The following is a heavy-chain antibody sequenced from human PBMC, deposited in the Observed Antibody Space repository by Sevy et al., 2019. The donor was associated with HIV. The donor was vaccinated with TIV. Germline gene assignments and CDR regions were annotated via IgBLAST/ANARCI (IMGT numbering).Heavy chain of an antibody. CDR1: GFTFSIYT. D-gene: IGHD2-8*01. CDR2: FCFGGSKI. V-gene: IGHV3-23*01. Sequence: GGSLRLSCAASGFTFSIYTMSWVRQAPGKGLEWVSTFCFGGSKIYYADSVKGRFTSSRDNSRNTVYLQMNSLRADDTAVYYCAREGCTQPHDYWGQGTLVTVSS. J-gene: IGHJ4*02. CDR3: AREGCTQPHDY.